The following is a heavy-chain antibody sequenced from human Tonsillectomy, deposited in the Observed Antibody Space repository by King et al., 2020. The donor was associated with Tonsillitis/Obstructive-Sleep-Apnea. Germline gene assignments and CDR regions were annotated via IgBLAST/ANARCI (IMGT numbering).Heavy chain of an antibody. CDR2: IYYSGST. J-gene: IGHJ4*02. CDR3: ARQESSRWYVGNPHQFDY. Sequence: VQLQESGPGLVKPSETLSLTCTVSGGSISSDYWSWIRQPPGKGLEWIGYIYYSGSTNYNPSLKSRVTISVDTSKNQFSLKRSSVTAADTAVYYCARQESSRWYVGNPHQFDYWGQGTLVTVSS. CDR1: GGSISSDY. D-gene: IGHD6-13*01. V-gene: IGHV4-59*08.